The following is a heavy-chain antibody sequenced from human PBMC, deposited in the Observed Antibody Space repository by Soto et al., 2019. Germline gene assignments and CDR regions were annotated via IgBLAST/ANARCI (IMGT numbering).Heavy chain of an antibody. J-gene: IGHJ4*02. CDR2: ISSGGSMK. V-gene: IGHV3-11*01. Sequence: GGSLRLSCAASNFTFSDYFMLWVRQAPGKGLEWVSYISSGGSMKYYADSVKGRFTISRDNAKNSVYLQMNKLRAEDTAVYYCAREAAGTLDYWGQGSLVTVSS. CDR3: AREAAGTLDY. D-gene: IGHD6-25*01. CDR1: NFTFSDYF.